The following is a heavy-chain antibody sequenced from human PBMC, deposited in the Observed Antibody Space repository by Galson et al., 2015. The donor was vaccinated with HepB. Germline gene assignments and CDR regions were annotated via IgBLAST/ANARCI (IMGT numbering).Heavy chain of an antibody. J-gene: IGHJ6*02. V-gene: IGHV3-66*02. Sequence: SLRLSCAASGFTVSGMYLSWVRQAPGEGLEWVSVIYVDGNTYYADSVKGRFTISRDNSKNTLFLQMNSLRAEDTAMYYCAKDQGDGYVNYYYYYGVDVWGQGTTVTVSS. D-gene: IGHD5-18*01. CDR2: IYVDGNT. CDR3: AKDQGDGYVNYYYYYGVDV. CDR1: GFTVSGMY.